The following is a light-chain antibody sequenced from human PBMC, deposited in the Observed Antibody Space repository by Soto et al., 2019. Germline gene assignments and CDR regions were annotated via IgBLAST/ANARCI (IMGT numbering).Light chain of an antibody. J-gene: IGKJ2*01. CDR3: LQYNNWPYT. Sequence: EIVMTQSPVTLSVSPGERGTLSCRASQSVSTKLLWYQQKPGQAPRVLIYGASTRATGIPARFSGGGSGTEFSLTISSLQSEDFAVYYCLQYNNWPYTFGQGTRVEI. CDR2: GAS. CDR1: QSVSTK. V-gene: IGKV3-15*01.